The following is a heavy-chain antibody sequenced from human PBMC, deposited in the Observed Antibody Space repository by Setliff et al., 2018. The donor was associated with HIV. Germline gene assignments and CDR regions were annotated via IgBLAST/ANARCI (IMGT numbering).Heavy chain of an antibody. V-gene: IGHV1-2*02. CDR1: GYTFTDYY. CDR2: INPNSSDT. CDR3: ARRVPPIPSGDLDY. Sequence: WASVKVSCKASGYTFTDYYIHWVRQAPGQGLERMGWINPNSSDTNYAQKFQGRVTMTRDTSISTAYMDLSRLRSDDTAVYYCARRVPPIPSGDLDYWDQGTLVTVSS. J-gene: IGHJ4*02. D-gene: IGHD4-17*01.